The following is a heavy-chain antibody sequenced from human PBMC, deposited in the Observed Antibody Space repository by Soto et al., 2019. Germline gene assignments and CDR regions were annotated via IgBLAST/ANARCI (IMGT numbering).Heavy chain of an antibody. Sequence: PGGSLRLSCAASGFTFSSHSMNWVRQAPGQGLQWVSYISSSSGTIYYADSVKGRFTISRDNAKNSLFLQMNNLRGEDTAVYYCARDYSSDGSCPFQHWGQGTLVTVSS. V-gene: IGHV3-48*01. CDR3: ARDYSSDGSCPFQH. J-gene: IGHJ1*01. D-gene: IGHD2-15*01. CDR2: ISSSSGTI. CDR1: GFTFSSHS.